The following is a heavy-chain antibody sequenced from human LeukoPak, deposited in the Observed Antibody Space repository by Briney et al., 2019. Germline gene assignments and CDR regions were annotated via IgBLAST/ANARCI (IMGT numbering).Heavy chain of an antibody. Sequence: GGSLRLSCAASGFTFSDYSMHWVRQAPGKGLNWVAFIRYDGNNKYYADSVKGRFTISRDNSKNMLYLEMNSLSTEDTAVYYCARARIMITFGGVIVIGAFDIWGQGTMVTVSS. CDR2: IRYDGNNK. CDR1: GFTFSDYS. D-gene: IGHD3-16*02. J-gene: IGHJ3*02. CDR3: ARARIMITFGGVIVIGAFDI. V-gene: IGHV3-30*02.